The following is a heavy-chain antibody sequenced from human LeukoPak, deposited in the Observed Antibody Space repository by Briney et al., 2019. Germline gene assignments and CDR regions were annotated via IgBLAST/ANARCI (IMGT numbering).Heavy chain of an antibody. D-gene: IGHD2-2*01. CDR1: GYSITSGYY. Sequence: SETLSLTCGVSGYSITSGYYWAWIRQPPGKGLEWIGNIYHSGSTYYNPSLKSRVTISVDTSKNQFSLKLSSVTAADTAVYYCARDRGTSSRLWGQGTLVTVSS. CDR3: ARDRGTSSRL. CDR2: IYHSGST. J-gene: IGHJ4*02. V-gene: IGHV4-38-2*02.